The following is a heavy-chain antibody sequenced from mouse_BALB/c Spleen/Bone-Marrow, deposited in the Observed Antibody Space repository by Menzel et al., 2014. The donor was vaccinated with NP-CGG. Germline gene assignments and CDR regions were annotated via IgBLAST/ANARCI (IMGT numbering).Heavy chain of an antibody. CDR2: ISSGGSYT. V-gene: IGHV5-9*02. CDR3: VRRVQLDY. CDR1: GFAFSSYD. Sequence: EVQLVESGGGLVKPGGSLKLSCAASGFAFSSYDMPWVRQTPEKRLEWVATISSGGSYTYYPDSVKGRFTISRDNARNTLYLQMSSLRSEDTALYYCVRRVQLDYWGQGTTLTVSS. J-gene: IGHJ2*01.